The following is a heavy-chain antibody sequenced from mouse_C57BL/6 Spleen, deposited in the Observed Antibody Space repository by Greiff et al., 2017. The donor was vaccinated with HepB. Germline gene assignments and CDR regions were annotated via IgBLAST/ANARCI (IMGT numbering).Heavy chain of an antibody. Sequence: EVQLQESGPELVKPGASVKIPCKASGYTFTDYNMDWVKQSHGKSLEWIGDINPNNGGTIYNQKFKGKATLTVDKSSSTAYMELRSLTSEDTAVYYCARSELGLYWYFDVWGTGTTVTVSS. CDR3: ARSELGLYWYFDV. V-gene: IGHV1-18*01. CDR1: GYTFTDYN. CDR2: INPNNGGT. J-gene: IGHJ1*03. D-gene: IGHD4-1*01.